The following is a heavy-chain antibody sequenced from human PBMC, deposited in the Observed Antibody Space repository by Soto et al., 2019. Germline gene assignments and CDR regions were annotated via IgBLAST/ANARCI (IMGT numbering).Heavy chain of an antibody. J-gene: IGHJ5*02. CDR3: ARGGLRAYWFDP. D-gene: IGHD3-10*01. CDR2: INDDGSTT. V-gene: IGHV3-74*01. Sequence: EVQLVESGGGLVQPGGSLRLSCEASEFTFSNNWMHWVRQAPGKGLVWVSRINDDGSTTNYADSVKGRFAISRDNAKSTVFLQMNGLSAEDTAVYYCARGGLRAYWFDPWGQGTLVTVSA. CDR1: EFTFSNNW.